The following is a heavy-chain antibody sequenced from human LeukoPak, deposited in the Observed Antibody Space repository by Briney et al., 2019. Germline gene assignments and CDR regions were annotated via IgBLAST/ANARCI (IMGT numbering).Heavy chain of an antibody. CDR2: IIPMLGKT. CDR1: GGTFDNYA. J-gene: IGHJ4*02. Sequence: SAKVSCKASGGTFDNYAVSWVREAPGLGLEWMGRIIPMLGKTNSAQKFQDRVTFTADKSTGTAYMELTHLRPDDTAVYFCARGLFGGFAAAPFDHWGQGTLVTVSP. D-gene: IGHD2-2*01. CDR3: ARGLFGGFAAAPFDH. V-gene: IGHV1-69*04.